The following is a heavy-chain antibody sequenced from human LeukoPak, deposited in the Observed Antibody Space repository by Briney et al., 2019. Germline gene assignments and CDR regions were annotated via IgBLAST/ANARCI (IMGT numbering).Heavy chain of an antibody. J-gene: IGHJ4*02. CDR2: IDNSGST. CDR3: ARYYYGSGSYRRPFDY. CDR1: GGSISTYY. Sequence: SETLSLTCTVSGGSISTYYWSWIRQPPGKGLEWIGYIDNSGSTNYNPSLKSRVTISVDTSKNQFSLNLSSVTAADTAVYYCARYYYGSGSYRRPFDYWGQGTLVTVSS. V-gene: IGHV4-59*08. D-gene: IGHD3-10*01.